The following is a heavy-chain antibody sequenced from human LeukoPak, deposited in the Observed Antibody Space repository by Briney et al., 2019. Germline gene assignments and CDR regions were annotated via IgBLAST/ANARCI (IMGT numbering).Heavy chain of an antibody. Sequence: GGSLRLSCAASGFTFNTYSMRWIRQAPGKGLEWVSYISSSGSTIYYADSVKGRFTISRDNAKNSLYLQMNSLRAEDTAVYYCARDRYDFWSGNYKGDYFDYWGQGTLVTVSS. CDR2: ISSSGSTI. CDR3: ARDRYDFWSGNYKGDYFDY. J-gene: IGHJ4*02. D-gene: IGHD3-3*01. V-gene: IGHV3-11*04. CDR1: GFTFNTYS.